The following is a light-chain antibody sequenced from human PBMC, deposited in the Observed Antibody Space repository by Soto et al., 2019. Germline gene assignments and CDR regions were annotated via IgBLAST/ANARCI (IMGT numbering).Light chain of an antibody. CDR2: EVS. J-gene: IGLJ3*02. CDR3: VSCTSSNPGV. V-gene: IGLV2-14*01. CDR1: TTDVRGYNY. Sequence: QSPLTQPASVSGSPGQSITISCSGTTTDVRGYNYVSWYQHHPGRAPKLMIYEVSNRPSGVSNRFSDSKSGNTASLTISGLQAEDEADYYCVSCTSSNPGVFGGGTKLTVL.